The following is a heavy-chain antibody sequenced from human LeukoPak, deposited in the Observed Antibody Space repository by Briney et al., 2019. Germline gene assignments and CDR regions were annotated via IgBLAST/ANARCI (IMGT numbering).Heavy chain of an antibody. CDR3: AKYVGDGRRYYFDY. CDR1: GFTFSSYE. D-gene: IGHD2-21*01. J-gene: IGHJ4*02. CDR2: ISSSGSTI. Sequence: GGSLRLSCADSGFTFSSYEMNWVRQAPGKGLEWVSYISSSGSTIYYADSVKGRFTISRDNAKNSLYVQMNSLRAEDTAIYYCAKYVGDGRRYYFDYWGQGTLVTVSS. V-gene: IGHV3-48*03.